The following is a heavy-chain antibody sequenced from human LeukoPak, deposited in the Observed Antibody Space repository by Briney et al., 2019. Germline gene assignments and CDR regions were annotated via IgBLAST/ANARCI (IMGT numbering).Heavy chain of an antibody. CDR2: ISQDGREK. Sequence: GGSLRLSCAASAGFTLSDYWMNWVRQAPGKGLEWVAIISQDGREKLYVDPVKGRFTISRDNAKSSLYLQINSLRAEDTAVYYCVGGIGWQPDYWGQGTLVTVSS. V-gene: IGHV3-7*03. CDR3: VGGIGWQPDY. CDR1: AGFTLSDYW. D-gene: IGHD6-19*01. J-gene: IGHJ4*02.